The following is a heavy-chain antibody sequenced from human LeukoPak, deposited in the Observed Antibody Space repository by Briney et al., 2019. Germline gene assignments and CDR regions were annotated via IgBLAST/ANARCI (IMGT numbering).Heavy chain of an antibody. J-gene: IGHJ4*02. CDR3: AKGIYSYGPNYFDY. CDR2: IGGSGGST. CDR1: GFIFSRYA. D-gene: IGHD5-18*01. Sequence: GVSLRLSCAASGFIFSRYAMSRVRQAPGKGLEWVSVIGGSGGSTYYVDSVKGRFTISRDNSKNTLYLQMNSLRAEDTAVYYCAKGIYSYGPNYFDYWGQGTLVTVSS. V-gene: IGHV3-23*01.